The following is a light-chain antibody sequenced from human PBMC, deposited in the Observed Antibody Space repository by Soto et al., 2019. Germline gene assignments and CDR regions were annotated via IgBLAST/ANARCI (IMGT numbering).Light chain of an antibody. Sequence: DIQMTQSPSTLSASVGDRVTITCRASQSISSWLAWYQQKPGKAPKLLIYEAANLESGAPSRFSGSGSGTEFTLTISSLQPDDFATYYCQQSNNYPWTFGQGTKVEIK. V-gene: IGKV1-5*03. J-gene: IGKJ1*01. CDR2: EAA. CDR1: QSISSW. CDR3: QQSNNYPWT.